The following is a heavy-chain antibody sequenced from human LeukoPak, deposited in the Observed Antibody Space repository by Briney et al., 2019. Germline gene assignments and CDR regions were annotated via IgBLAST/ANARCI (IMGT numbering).Heavy chain of an antibody. Sequence: SVKVSCKASGGTFSSYAISWVRQAPGQGLEWMGGIIPIFGTANYAQKFQGRVTITADESTSTAYMELSSLRSEDTAVYYCARAYCSGGSCYRTFDDWGQGTLVTVSS. CDR3: ARAYCSGGSCYRTFDD. CDR2: IIPIFGTA. J-gene: IGHJ4*02. V-gene: IGHV1-69*01. D-gene: IGHD2-15*01. CDR1: GGTFSSYA.